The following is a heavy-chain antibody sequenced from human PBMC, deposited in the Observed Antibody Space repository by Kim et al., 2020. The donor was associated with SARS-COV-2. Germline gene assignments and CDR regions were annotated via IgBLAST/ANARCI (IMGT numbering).Heavy chain of an antibody. CDR1: GFSFSRYS. CDR2: ISSSGATI. J-gene: IGHJ1*01. V-gene: IGHV3-48*02. Sequence: GGSLRLSCAASGFSFSRYSMNWVRQAPGKGLELISYISSSGATIYYGDSVKGRFTISRDNAKNSLFLHMDSLRDEDTAVYYCARDLYGDYVADSWGQGTLVTVSS. CDR3: ARDLYGDYVADS. D-gene: IGHD4-17*01.